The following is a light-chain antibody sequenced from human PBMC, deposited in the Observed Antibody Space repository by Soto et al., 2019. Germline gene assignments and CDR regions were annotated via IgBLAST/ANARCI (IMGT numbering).Light chain of an antibody. CDR2: LGS. Sequence: DIVMTQSPLSLPVTPGEPASISCRSSQSLLHSNGYNYLDWYLQKPGQSPQVLIYLGSYRASGVPDRFSDSGSGTDFTLKISRMEAEDVGVYYCMQALQTPWTFGQGTKVEIK. CDR1: QSLLHSNGYNY. J-gene: IGKJ1*01. CDR3: MQALQTPWT. V-gene: IGKV2-28*01.